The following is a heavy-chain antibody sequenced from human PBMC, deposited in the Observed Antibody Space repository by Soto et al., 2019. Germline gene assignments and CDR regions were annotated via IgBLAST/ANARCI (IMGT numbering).Heavy chain of an antibody. CDR1: GFTFSNYW. CDR2: INGDGSST. D-gene: IGHD1-7*01. Sequence: EVQLVESGGGLVQPGGSLRLSCVASGFTFSNYWIHWVRQAPGKGLVWVSRINGDGSSTNYADSVKGQFTISRDNAKNTVYLQMNSLRVEDTAVYYWARGARNYYYFDCWGQGTLVTVSS. CDR3: ARGARNYYYFDC. J-gene: IGHJ4*02. V-gene: IGHV3-74*01.